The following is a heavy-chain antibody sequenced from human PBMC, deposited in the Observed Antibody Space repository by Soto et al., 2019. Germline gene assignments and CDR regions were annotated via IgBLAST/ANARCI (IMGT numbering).Heavy chain of an antibody. CDR2: ISGSAGST. J-gene: IGHJ4*02. D-gene: IGHD2-15*01. Sequence: EVQLLESGGGLVQPGGSLRLSCAASGFTFSSYAMSWVRQAPGKGLEWVSGISGSAGSTYYADSVKGRFTISRDNFKNTLYLQMSSLRADDTAVYYCAKRGGGSSPSPGFFDYWGQGTLVTVSS. V-gene: IGHV3-23*01. CDR1: GFTFSSYA. CDR3: AKRGGGSSPSPGFFDY.